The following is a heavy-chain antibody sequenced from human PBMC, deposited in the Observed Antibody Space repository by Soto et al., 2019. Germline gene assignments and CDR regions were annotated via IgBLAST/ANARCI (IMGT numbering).Heavy chain of an antibody. CDR3: TRHTEWEPHTTSTSGSQLHVPFDY. J-gene: IGHJ4*02. CDR1: GFTFSGSA. D-gene: IGHD1-26*01. CDR2: IRSKANSYAT. V-gene: IGHV3-73*02. Sequence: EVQLVESGGGLVQPGGSLKLSCEASGFTFSGSAMHWVRQASGRGLEWVGRIRSKANSYATAYASSVKGRFTVSRDDSKNTAYLQMNSRKSEDTAVYYCTRHTEWEPHTTSTSGSQLHVPFDYWGQGTLVTVSS.